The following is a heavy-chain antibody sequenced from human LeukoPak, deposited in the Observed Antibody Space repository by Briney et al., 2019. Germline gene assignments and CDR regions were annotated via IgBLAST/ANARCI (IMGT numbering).Heavy chain of an antibody. Sequence: ASVKVSCKASGYTFTSYDINWVRQATGQGLEWMGWMNPNSGNTGYAQKFQGRVTITRNTSISTAYMELSSLRAEDTAVYYCAKGGTYYDSSGYYFDYFDYWGQGTLVTVSS. CDR2: MNPNSGNT. J-gene: IGHJ4*02. V-gene: IGHV1-8*03. D-gene: IGHD3-22*01. CDR1: GYTFTSYD. CDR3: AKGGTYYDSSGYYFDYFDY.